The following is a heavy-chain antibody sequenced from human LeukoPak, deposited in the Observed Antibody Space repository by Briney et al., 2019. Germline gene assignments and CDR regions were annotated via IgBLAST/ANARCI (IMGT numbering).Heavy chain of an antibody. CDR1: GYTFTGYY. Sequence: ASVKVSCKASGYTFTGYYMHWVRQAPGQGLEWMGWINPNSGGTNYAQKFQGRVTMIRDTPISTAYMELRRLRSDDTAVYYCAREGAATFDYWGQGTLVTVSS. V-gene: IGHV1-2*02. J-gene: IGHJ4*02. CDR2: INPNSGGT. D-gene: IGHD6-13*01. CDR3: AREGAATFDY.